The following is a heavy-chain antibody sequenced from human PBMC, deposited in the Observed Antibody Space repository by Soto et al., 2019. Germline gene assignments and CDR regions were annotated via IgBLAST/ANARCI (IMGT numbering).Heavy chain of an antibody. V-gene: IGHV3-21*01. CDR2: ISSSSSYI. Sequence: LRLSCAASGFTFSSYSMNWVRQAPGKGLEWVSSISSSSSYIYYADSVKGRFTISRDNAKNSLYLQMNSLRAEDTAVYYCARDKFIDYDSSGPPIVYAFDIWGQGTMVTVSS. D-gene: IGHD3-22*01. J-gene: IGHJ3*02. CDR1: GFTFSSYS. CDR3: ARDKFIDYDSSGPPIVYAFDI.